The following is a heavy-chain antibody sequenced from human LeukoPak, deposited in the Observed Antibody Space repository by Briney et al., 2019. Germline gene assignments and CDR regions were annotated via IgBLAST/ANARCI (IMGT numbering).Heavy chain of an antibody. D-gene: IGHD3-22*01. CDR1: GFTFGTYA. CDR2: ISYHGRKK. V-gene: IGHV3-30*04. J-gene: IGHJ4*02. Sequence: GGSLRLSCAASGFTFGTYAMHWVRQAPGKGLEWVAMISYHGRKKLYADSVKGRFSISRDNAENTLFLQMNSLRAEDTAVYYCARVAYYYDSSGYYPFDYWGQGTLVTVSS. CDR3: ARVAYYYDSSGYYPFDY.